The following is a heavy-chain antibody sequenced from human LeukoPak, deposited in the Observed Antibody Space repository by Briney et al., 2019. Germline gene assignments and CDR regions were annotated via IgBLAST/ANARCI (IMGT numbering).Heavy chain of an antibody. CDR3: ARAPGIAAAGRRRGPYYFDY. CDR1: GGSISSSSYY. D-gene: IGHD6-13*01. Sequence: SETLSLTCTVSGGSISSSSYYWGWIRQPPGKGLECIGSIYYSGSTYYNPSLKSRVTISVDTSKNQFSLKLSSVTAADTAVYYCARAPGIAAAGRRRGPYYFDYWGQGTLVTVSS. V-gene: IGHV4-39*07. J-gene: IGHJ4*02. CDR2: IYYSGST.